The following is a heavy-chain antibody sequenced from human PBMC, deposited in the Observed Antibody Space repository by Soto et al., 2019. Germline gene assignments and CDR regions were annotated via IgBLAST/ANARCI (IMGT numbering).Heavy chain of an antibody. CDR1: GFTISGCS. CDR3: ARDIPRGASYLDN. V-gene: IGHV3-48*04. J-gene: IGHJ4*02. D-gene: IGHD1-26*01. CDR2: ITIRTGNI. Sequence: QPGGSLRLSCEASGFTISGCSMNWVRQAPGKGLEWLAYITIRTGNIVYADSVRGRFIISRDNAKNSLYLQMNGLRADDTAVYYCARDIPRGASYLDNWGQGTLVTVSS.